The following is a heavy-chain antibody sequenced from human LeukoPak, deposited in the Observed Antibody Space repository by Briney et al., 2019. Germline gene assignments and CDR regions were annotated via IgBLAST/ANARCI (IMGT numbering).Heavy chain of an antibody. J-gene: IGHJ6*03. V-gene: IGHV4-31*02. CDR2: IYYSGST. CDR1: GGSISSGGYY. CDR3: ARWIAARPRYYYYYMDV. Sequence: SQTLSLTCTVSGGSISSGGYYWSWIRQHPGKGLEWIGYIYYSGSTYYNPSLKSRVTISVDTSKNQFSLKLSSVTAADTAVYYCARWIAARPRYYYYYMDVWGKGATVTVSS. D-gene: IGHD6-6*01.